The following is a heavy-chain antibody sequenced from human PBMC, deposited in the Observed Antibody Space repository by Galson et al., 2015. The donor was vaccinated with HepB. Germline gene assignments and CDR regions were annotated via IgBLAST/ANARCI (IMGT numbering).Heavy chain of an antibody. CDR3: ARGALVVVVGATQNNWFDP. CDR1: GYTFSSFS. Sequence: SVKVSCKASGYTFSSFSISWVRQAPGLGLEWVGWISAFKGNTDYAQKFQGRVTMTTDTSTSTAYMELRSLRSDDTAVYYCARGALVVVVGATQNNWFDPWGQGTLVTVSS. D-gene: IGHD2-15*01. J-gene: IGHJ5*02. V-gene: IGHV1-18*01. CDR2: ISAFKGNT.